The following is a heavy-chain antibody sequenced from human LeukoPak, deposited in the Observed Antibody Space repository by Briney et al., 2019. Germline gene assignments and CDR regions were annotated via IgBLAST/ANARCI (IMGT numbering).Heavy chain of an antibody. V-gene: IGHV3-7*01. Sequence: GGSLRLSCVASGFTFSISWVTWVRQAPGKGLEWVANIDKHGNGKYYVDSVKGRFAISGDYATNSVFLQMNSLRAEDTSVYYCARDAGWGYYDLWGQGTPVTVSS. J-gene: IGHJ4*02. CDR3: ARDAGWGYYDL. CDR1: GFTFSISW. D-gene: IGHD1-26*01. CDR2: IDKHGNGK.